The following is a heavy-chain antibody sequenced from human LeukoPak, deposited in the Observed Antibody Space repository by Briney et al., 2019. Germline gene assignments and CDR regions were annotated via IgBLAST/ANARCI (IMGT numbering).Heavy chain of an antibody. D-gene: IGHD4-17*01. Sequence: GGSLRLSCAASGFTFSSYAMSWVRQAPGKGLEWVSYISSSSSTIYYADSVKGRFTISRDNAKNSLYLQMNSLRDEDTAVYYCATSRDYGDYEYYYGMDVWGQGTTVTVSS. V-gene: IGHV3-48*02. CDR3: ATSRDYGDYEYYYGMDV. CDR1: GFTFSSYA. CDR2: ISSSSSTI. J-gene: IGHJ6*02.